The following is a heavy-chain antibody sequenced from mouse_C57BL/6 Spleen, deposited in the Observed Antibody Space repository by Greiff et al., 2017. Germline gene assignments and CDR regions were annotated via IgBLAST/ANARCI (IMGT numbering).Heavy chain of an antibody. CDR3: TANNYVRSYFDY. D-gene: IGHD2-12*01. J-gene: IGHJ2*01. CDR1: GFNIKDDY. CDR2: IDPENGDT. V-gene: IGHV14-4*01. Sequence: VQLQQSGAELVRPGASVKLSCTASGFNIKDDYMSWVKQRPEQGLEWIGWIDPENGDTEYAPKFQGKDTITADPSSNPAYLQLSSLTSEDTAVYYCTANNYVRSYFDYWGQGTTLTVSS.